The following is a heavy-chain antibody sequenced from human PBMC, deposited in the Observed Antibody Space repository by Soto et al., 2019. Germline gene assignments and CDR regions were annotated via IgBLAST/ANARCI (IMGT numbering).Heavy chain of an antibody. CDR3: AKDGGYDYGFWYFDL. J-gene: IGHJ2*01. CDR2: TSYDGSTK. V-gene: IGHV3-30-3*01. CDR1: GFTFSKYT. D-gene: IGHD4-17*01. Sequence: QVQLVESGGGVVQPGRSLRLSCAASGFTFSKYTMHWVRQAPGKGLEWVAVTSYDGSTKYYADSVKGRFTISRDNYNKTLHLQTNSLKDENTAVYYCAKDGGYDYGFWYFDLWGRGTLVTVSS.